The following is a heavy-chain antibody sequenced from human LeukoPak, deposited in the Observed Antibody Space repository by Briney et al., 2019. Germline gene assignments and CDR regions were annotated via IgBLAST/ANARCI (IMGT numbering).Heavy chain of an antibody. CDR1: GFTFDYYW. V-gene: IGHV3-74*01. J-gene: IGHJ4*02. D-gene: IGHD3-22*01. CDR3: VVWGEDRSGHRFDF. Sequence: PGGSLRLSCAASGFTFDYYWMHWVRQAPGKGLMWVSRINTDGSNTHYADSVKGRFTISRDNAKNTLYLQMNGLRVEDTAVYYGVVWGEDRSGHRFDFWGQGTLVTVSS. CDR2: INTDGSNT.